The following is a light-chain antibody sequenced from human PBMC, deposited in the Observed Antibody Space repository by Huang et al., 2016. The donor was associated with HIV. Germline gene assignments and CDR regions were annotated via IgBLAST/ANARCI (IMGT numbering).Light chain of an antibody. CDR3: QQYDESPFN. Sequence: EIVLTQSPGTLSLSPGESATLSCRASQSVTIKYLAWEQQKPGQSPRLLIYGASSSATGIPDRCSGSGSGTDFTLTISRLEPEEFAVYYCQQYDESPFNFGPGTKVDIK. CDR2: GAS. J-gene: IGKJ3*01. CDR1: QSVTIKY. V-gene: IGKV3-20*01.